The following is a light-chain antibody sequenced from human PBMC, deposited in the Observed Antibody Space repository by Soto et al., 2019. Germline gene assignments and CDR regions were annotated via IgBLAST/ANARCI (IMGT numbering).Light chain of an antibody. CDR2: KAS. Sequence: DIEMSQSPSSLSASVGDRVTITFRASQTISSWLAWYQQKPGKAPKLLIYKASTLKSGVPSRFSGSGSGTEFTLTISSLQPEDFAVYYCQQFSSYPLTFGGGTRLEIK. CDR1: QTISSW. V-gene: IGKV1-5*03. J-gene: IGKJ5*01. CDR3: QQFSSYPLT.